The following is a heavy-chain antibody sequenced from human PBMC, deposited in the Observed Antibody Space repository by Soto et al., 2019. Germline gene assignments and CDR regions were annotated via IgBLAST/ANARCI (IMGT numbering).Heavy chain of an antibody. J-gene: IGHJ3*02. V-gene: IGHV4-4*02. CDR3: ARDISTPYSSGWYQPGDAFDI. CDR2: IYHSGST. CDR1: GGSISSSNW. D-gene: IGHD6-19*01. Sequence: SETLSLTCAVSGGSISSSNWWSWVRQPPGKGLEWIGEIYHSGSTNYSPSLKSRVTISVDKSKNQFSLKLSSVTAADTAVYYCARDISTPYSSGWYQPGDAFDIWGQGTMVTVSS.